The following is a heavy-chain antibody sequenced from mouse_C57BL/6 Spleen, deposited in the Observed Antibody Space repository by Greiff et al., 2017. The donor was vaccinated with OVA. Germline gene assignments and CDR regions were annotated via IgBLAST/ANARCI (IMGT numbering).Heavy chain of an antibody. D-gene: IGHD4-1*01. V-gene: IGHV1-61*01. CDR3: ARWDDAMDY. Sequence: QVQLQQPGAELVRPGSSVKLSCKASGYTFTSYWMDWVKQRPGQGLEWIGNIYPSDSETHYNQKFKDKATLTVDKSSSTAYMQLSSLTSEDSAVYYCARWDDAMDYWGQGTSVTVSS. J-gene: IGHJ4*01. CDR1: GYTFTSYW. CDR2: IYPSDSET.